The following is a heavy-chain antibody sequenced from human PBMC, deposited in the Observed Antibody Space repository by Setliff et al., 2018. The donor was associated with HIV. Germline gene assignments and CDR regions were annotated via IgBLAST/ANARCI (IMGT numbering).Heavy chain of an antibody. J-gene: IGHJ3*02. D-gene: IGHD3-16*02. CDR3: ARESLNRGELSSNPDASDI. Sequence: SETLSLTCTVSGGSISSGHYYWSWIRQPPGKGLEWIGYIYYSGSTNYNPSLKSRAAISVDTSKSQFSLKMTSVTAADTAVYYCARESLNRGELSSNPDASDIWGQGTMVTVSS. V-gene: IGHV4-61*01. CDR1: GGSISSGHYY. CDR2: IYYSGST.